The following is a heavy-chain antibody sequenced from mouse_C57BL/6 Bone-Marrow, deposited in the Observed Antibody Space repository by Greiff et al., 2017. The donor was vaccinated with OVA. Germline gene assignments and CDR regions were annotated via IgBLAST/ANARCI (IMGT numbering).Heavy chain of an antibody. Sequence: QVQLQQPGAELVKPGASVKMSCKASGYTFTSYWITWVKQRPGQGLEWIGDIYPGSGSTNYNEKFKSKATLTVDTSSSTAYMQLSSLTSEDSAVYYCVSRGIFITTVVAYPSYAMDYWGQGTSVTVSS. J-gene: IGHJ4*01. V-gene: IGHV1-55*01. CDR3: VSRGIFITTVVAYPSYAMDY. CDR2: IYPGSGST. CDR1: GYTFTSYW. D-gene: IGHD1-1*01.